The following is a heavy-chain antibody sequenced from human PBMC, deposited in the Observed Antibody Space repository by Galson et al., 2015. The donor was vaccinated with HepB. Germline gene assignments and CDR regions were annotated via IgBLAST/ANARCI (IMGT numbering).Heavy chain of an antibody. CDR3: ARDLWGYYFDY. CDR1: GDSVSSSIAA. J-gene: IGHJ4*02. D-gene: IGHD7-27*01. Sequence: CAISGDSVSSSIAAWVCIRQSPSRGLEWLGRTYYRSKWYNDYAVSVKSRITIKPDTSKNQFSLQLNSVTPEDTAVYYCARDLWGYYFDYWGQGNLVTVSS. V-gene: IGHV6-1*01. CDR2: TYYRSKWYN.